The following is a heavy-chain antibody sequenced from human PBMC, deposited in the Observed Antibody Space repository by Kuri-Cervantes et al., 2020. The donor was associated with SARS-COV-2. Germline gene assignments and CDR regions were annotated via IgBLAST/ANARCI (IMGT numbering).Heavy chain of an antibody. CDR3: ARDNGANAFDI. CDR2: INPNSGGT. CDR1: GYTFTGYY. Sequence: ASVKVSCKASGYTFTGYYMHWVRQAPGQGLEWMGWINPNSGGTNYAQKFQGRVTMTRDTSISTAYMELRSLRSDDTAVYYCARDNGANAFDIWGQGTMVTVSS. J-gene: IGHJ3*02. V-gene: IGHV1-2*02.